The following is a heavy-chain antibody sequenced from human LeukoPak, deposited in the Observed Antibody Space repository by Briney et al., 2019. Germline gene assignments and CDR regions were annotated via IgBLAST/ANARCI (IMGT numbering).Heavy chain of an antibody. Sequence: MSGESLKISCKGSGYSFTSYWIGWVRQMPGKGLEWMGIIYPGDSDTRYSPSFQGQVTISADKSISTAYLQWSSLKASDTAMYYCARLESEMATIRVYYFDYWGQGTLVTVPS. V-gene: IGHV5-51*01. D-gene: IGHD5-24*01. CDR1: GYSFTSYW. CDR3: ARLESEMATIRVYYFDY. J-gene: IGHJ4*02. CDR2: IYPGDSDT.